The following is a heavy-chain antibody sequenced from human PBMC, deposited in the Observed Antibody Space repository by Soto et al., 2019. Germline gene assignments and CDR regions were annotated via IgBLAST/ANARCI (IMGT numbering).Heavy chain of an antibody. D-gene: IGHD3-3*01. CDR1: GGSISSYY. CDR2: IYTSGST. V-gene: IGHV4-4*07. CDR3: ARGNYDFWSGYLVYYGMDV. J-gene: IGHJ6*02. Sequence: SSETLSLTCTVSGGSISSYYWSWIRQPAGKGLEWIGRIYTSGSTNYNPSLKSRVTMSVDTSKNQFSLKLSSVTAADTAVYYCARGNYDFWSGYLVYYGMDVWGQGTTVTVSS.